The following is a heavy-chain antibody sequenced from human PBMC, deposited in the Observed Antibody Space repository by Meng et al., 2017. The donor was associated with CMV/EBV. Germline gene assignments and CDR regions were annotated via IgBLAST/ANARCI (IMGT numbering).Heavy chain of an antibody. CDR1: GFTFSSYA. CDR2: ISYDGSNK. J-gene: IGHJ4*02. CDR3: ARGDYFDY. Sequence: QGELVGAGGGVVQPGRSRGLSCAASGFTFSSYAMHWVRQAPGKGLEWVAVISYDGSNKYYADSVKGRFTISRDNSKNTLYLQMNSLRAEDTAVYYCARGDYFDYWGQGTLVTVSS. V-gene: IGHV3-30-3*01.